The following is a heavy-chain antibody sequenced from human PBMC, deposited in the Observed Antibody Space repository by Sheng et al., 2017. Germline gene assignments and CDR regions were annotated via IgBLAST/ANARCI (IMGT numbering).Heavy chain of an antibody. CDR1: GFTFSSYS. CDR2: ISSSSSYI. CDR3: ARDQVPSSPWLLLSSYMDV. Sequence: EVQLVESGGGLVKPGGSLRLSCAASGFTFSSYSMNWVRQAPGKGLEWVSSISSSSSYIYYADSVKGRFTISRDNAKNSLYLQMNSLRAEDTAVYYCARDQVPSSPWLLLSSYMDVWGQGTTVTVSS. V-gene: IGHV3-21*01. D-gene: IGHD3-22*01. J-gene: IGHJ6*03.